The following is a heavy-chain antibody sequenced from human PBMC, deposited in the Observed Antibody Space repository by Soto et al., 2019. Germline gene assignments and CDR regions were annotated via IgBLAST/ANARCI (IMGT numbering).Heavy chain of an antibody. V-gene: IGHV4-59*01. J-gene: IGHJ6*02. D-gene: IGHD4-17*01. CDR3: ARATVDYYYYYGMDV. CDR2: IYYSGST. CDR1: GGSISIYY. Sequence: SETLSLTCTVSGGSISIYYWSWIRHPPGKGLEWIGYIYYSGSTNYNPSLKSRVTISVDTSKNQFSLKLSSVTAADTAVYYCARATVDYYYYYGMDVWGQGTTVTVSS.